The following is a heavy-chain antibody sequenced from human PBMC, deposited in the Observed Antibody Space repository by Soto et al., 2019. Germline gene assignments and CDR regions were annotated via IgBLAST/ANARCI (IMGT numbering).Heavy chain of an antibody. J-gene: IGHJ4*02. CDR1: GFTFSSYA. V-gene: IGHV3-23*01. CDR2: ISGSGGST. D-gene: IGHD2-15*01. CDR3: AKQNGYGGNTELEN. Sequence: PGGSLRLSCAASGFTFSSYAMSWVRQAPGKGLEWVSAISGSGGSTYYADSVKGRFTISRDNSKNTLYLQMNSLRAEDTAVYYCAKQNGYGGNTELENWGQGTLVTISS.